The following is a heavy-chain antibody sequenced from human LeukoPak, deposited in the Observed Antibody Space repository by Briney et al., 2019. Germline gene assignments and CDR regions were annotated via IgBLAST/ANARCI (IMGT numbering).Heavy chain of an antibody. D-gene: IGHD4-17*01. CDR2: ISSSSSYI. CDR1: GFTFSSYS. Sequence: GSLRISCGASGFTFSSYSMNWGRQAPGKGLEWVSFISSSSSYIYYADSVKGRFTISRDNARNSLYLQMNSLRAEDTAVYYCARDKYGDQYYFDYWGQGTLVTVSS. J-gene: IGHJ4*02. CDR3: ARDKYGDQYYFDY. V-gene: IGHV3-21*01.